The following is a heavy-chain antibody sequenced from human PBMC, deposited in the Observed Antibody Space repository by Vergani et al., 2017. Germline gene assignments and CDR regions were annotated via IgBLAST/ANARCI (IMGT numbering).Heavy chain of an antibody. CDR2: SKSTFDRGTT. J-gene: IGHJ6*02. D-gene: IGHD2-21*01. V-gene: IGHV3-15*07. Sequence: EVQLVESGGGIVKPGGSLRLSCVASGFSFRNAWMNWVRRTPGKGLEWVGRSKSTFDRGTTDYAAAVKGRFTISRDDSKNTLFLQMNGLKTEYIGVDYCTTDPLYCGDGSCYWLRDHHYYGMDVWGQGTTVTISS. CDR1: GFSFRNAW. CDR3: TTDPLYCGDGSCYWLRDHHYYGMDV.